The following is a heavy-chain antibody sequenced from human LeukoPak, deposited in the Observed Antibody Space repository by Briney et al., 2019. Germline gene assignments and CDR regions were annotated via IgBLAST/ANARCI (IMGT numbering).Heavy chain of an antibody. CDR3: ARAYCVGDCTVLHIYFDN. Sequence: SETLSLTCTVSGGSITSSGYHWGWIRQPPGKGLEWIGSSYYSGSTYNNPSLKSRVTISVDTSKNQFSLKLSSVTAADTAVYYCARAYCVGDCTVLHIYFDNWGQGTLVTVSS. J-gene: IGHJ4*02. CDR2: SYYSGST. CDR1: GGSITSSGYH. V-gene: IGHV4-39*01. D-gene: IGHD2-21*02.